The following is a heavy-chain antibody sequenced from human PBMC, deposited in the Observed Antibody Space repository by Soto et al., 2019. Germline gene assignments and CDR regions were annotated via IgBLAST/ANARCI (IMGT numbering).Heavy chain of an antibody. CDR3: ARGGSATGGNY. V-gene: IGHV1-18*01. Sequence: QVQLVQSGAEVKKPGASVKVSCKASGYTFTSYGISWVRQAPGQGLEWMGWISAYNGNTNYAQKLQGRVTMTTDTTTSRAYRELVSLRADDAGVYSCARGGSATGGNYWGQGTLVTVSS. CDR2: ISAYNGNT. J-gene: IGHJ4*02. CDR1: GYTFTSYG. D-gene: IGHD3-16*01.